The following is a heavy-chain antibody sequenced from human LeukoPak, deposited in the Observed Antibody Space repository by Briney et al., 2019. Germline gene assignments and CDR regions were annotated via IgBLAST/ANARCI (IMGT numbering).Heavy chain of an antibody. Sequence: PSETLSLTCAVYGGSFSGYYWSWIRQPPGKGLEWIGEINHSGSTSSNPSLKIRVTISVDTSKNKFSPRLSSLTAADTAVYYCARGGSGYYGWGSYYKSWGQGTLVTVSS. CDR1: GGSFSGYY. V-gene: IGHV4-34*01. CDR3: ARGGSGYYGWGSYYKS. D-gene: IGHD3-10*01. J-gene: IGHJ5*02. CDR2: INHSGST.